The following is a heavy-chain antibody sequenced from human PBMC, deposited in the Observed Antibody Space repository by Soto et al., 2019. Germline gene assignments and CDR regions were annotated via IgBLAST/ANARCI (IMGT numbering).Heavy chain of an antibody. J-gene: IGHJ4*02. V-gene: IGHV4-38-2*02. CDR3: ARDTFGGSYAYFDY. D-gene: IGHD1-26*01. Sequence: PSESLSLTCAVSVYSISSGYYWGWIRQPPGKGLEWIGSIYHSGSTYYNPSLKSRVTISVDTSKNQFSLKLSSVTAADTAVYYCARDTFGGSYAYFDYWGQGTLVTVSS. CDR1: VYSISSGYY. CDR2: IYHSGST.